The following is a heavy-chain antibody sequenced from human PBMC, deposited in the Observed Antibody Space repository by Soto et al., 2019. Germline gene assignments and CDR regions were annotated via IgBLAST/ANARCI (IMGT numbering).Heavy chain of an antibody. D-gene: IGHD3-10*01. J-gene: IGHJ5*02. V-gene: IGHV3-66*01. CDR2: IYSGGST. CDR3: ARGPSYGSGIPTSLDWFDP. Sequence: GGSLRLSCAASGFTVSSNYMSWVRQAPGKGLEWVSVIYSGGSTYYADSVKGRFTISRDNSKNTLYLQMNSLRAEDTAVYYCARGPSYGSGIPTSLDWFDPWGQGTLVTVSS. CDR1: GFTVSSNY.